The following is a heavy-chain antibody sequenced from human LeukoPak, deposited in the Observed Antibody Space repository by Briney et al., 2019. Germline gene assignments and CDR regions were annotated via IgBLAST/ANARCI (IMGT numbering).Heavy chain of an antibody. J-gene: IGHJ3*02. V-gene: IGHV1-24*01. CDR1: GYTLTELS. D-gene: IGHD3-10*01. CDR2: FDPEDGET. Sequence: ASVKVSCKVSGYTLTELSMHWVRQAPGKGLEWMGGFDPEDGETIYAQKFQGRVTMTEDTSTDTAYMELSSLRSEDTAVYYCATGDSYYYGSGSWVYAFDIWGKGTSVTVSS. CDR3: ATGDSYYYGSGSWVYAFDI.